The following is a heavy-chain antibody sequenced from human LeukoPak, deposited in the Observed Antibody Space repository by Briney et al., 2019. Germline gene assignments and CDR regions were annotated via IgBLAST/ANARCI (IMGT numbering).Heavy chain of an antibody. CDR2: ISGSGGST. V-gene: IGHV3-23*01. J-gene: IGHJ3*02. D-gene: IGHD6-19*01. CDR1: GFTFSSYA. CDR3: AKGAVAGPTVDAFDI. Sequence: GGSLRLSCAAFGFTFSSYAMSWVRQAPGKGLEWVSAISGSGGSTYYADSVKGRFTISRDNSKNTLYLQMSSLRAEDTAVYYCAKGAVAGPTVDAFDIWGQGTMVTVSS.